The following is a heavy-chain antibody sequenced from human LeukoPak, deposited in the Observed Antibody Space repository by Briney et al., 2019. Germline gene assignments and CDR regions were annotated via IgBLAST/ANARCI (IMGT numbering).Heavy chain of an antibody. V-gene: IGHV4-38-2*02. CDR1: GYSISSGYY. Sequence: SETLSLTCTVPGYSISSGYYWGWIRQPPGKGLEWIGSIYHSGSTYYNPSLKSRVTISVDTSKNQFSLKLSSVTAADTAVYYCARESNGDFWSDTYYYMDVWGKGTTVTVSS. D-gene: IGHD3-3*01. CDR2: IYHSGST. CDR3: ARESNGDFWSDTYYYMDV. J-gene: IGHJ6*03.